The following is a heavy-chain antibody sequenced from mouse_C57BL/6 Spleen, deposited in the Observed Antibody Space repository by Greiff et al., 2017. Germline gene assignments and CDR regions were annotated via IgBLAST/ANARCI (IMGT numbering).Heavy chain of an antibody. CDR3: VRDHYLYYAMDY. CDR1: GFTFNTYA. J-gene: IGHJ4*01. Sequence: EVQGVESGGGLVQPKGSLKLSCAASGFTFNTYAMHWVRQAPGTGLEWVARLRSKSSNYATYYADSVKDRFTISRDDSQSMLYLQMNNLKADDTAMYYCVRDHYLYYAMDYWGQGTSVTVSS. V-gene: IGHV10-3*01. D-gene: IGHD1-1*01. CDR2: LRSKSSNYAT.